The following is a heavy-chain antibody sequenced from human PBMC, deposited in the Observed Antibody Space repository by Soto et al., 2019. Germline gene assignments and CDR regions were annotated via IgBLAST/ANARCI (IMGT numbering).Heavy chain of an antibody. D-gene: IGHD3-3*01. CDR3: ARGGHDFWSGFFDP. Sequence: SETLSLTCTVSGGSISSYYWSWIRQPPGKGLEWIGYIYYSGSTNYNPSLKSRVTISVDTSKNQFSLKLSSVTAADTAVYYCARGGHDFWSGFFDPWGQGTLVTVSS. CDR2: IYYSGST. CDR1: GGSISSYY. J-gene: IGHJ5*02. V-gene: IGHV4-59*01.